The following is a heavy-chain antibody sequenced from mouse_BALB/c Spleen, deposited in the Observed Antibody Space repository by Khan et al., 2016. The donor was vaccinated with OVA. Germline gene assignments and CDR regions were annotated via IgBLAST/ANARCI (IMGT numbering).Heavy chain of an antibody. Sequence: VQLKQSGAELVKQAASLKLSCTASGYNIKDIYIHWVKQRPEKGLERIRRTDPANGNTKYDPKFQGKATITADTSSNTAYLQLSSLTSEDTAVYYCRISTINAWGQGTTLTVSS. CDR1: GYNIKDIY. CDR3: RISTINA. V-gene: IGHV14-3*02. J-gene: IGHJ2*01. CDR2: TDPANGNT.